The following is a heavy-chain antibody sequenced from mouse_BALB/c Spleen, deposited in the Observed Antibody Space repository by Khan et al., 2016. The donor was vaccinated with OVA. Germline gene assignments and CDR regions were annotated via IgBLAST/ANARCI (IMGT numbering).Heavy chain of an antibody. V-gene: IGHV2-2*02. Sequence: VELVESGPGLVQPSQSLSITCTVSGFSLTSYGVHWVRQSPGKGLEWLGVIWSGGITDYSAAFISRLSISKDNSKSQVFFKMNSLQANDTAIYYCARNYDYDEDLAYWGQGTLVTVSA. CDR3: ARNYDYDEDLAY. D-gene: IGHD2-4*01. CDR2: IWSGGIT. J-gene: IGHJ3*01. CDR1: GFSLTSYG.